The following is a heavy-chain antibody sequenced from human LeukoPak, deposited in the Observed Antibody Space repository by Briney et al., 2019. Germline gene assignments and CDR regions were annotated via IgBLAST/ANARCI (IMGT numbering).Heavy chain of an antibody. Sequence: SETLSLTCTVSGGSISSSSYYWGWIRQPPGKGLEWIGSIYYSGSTYYNPSLKSRVTISVDTSKNQFSLKLSSVTAADTAVYYCARNSYGTSSSWGFYYYYYMDVWGKGTTVTVSS. V-gene: IGHV4-39*07. CDR2: IYYSGST. J-gene: IGHJ6*03. CDR1: GGSISSSSYY. CDR3: ARNSYGTSSSWGFYYYYYMDV. D-gene: IGHD6-13*01.